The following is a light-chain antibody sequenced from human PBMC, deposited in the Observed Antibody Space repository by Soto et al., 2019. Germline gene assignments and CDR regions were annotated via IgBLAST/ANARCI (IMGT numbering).Light chain of an antibody. CDR1: QSVSSSY. V-gene: IGKV3-20*01. J-gene: IGKJ1*01. CDR3: QQFGSSSWT. Sequence: ESVLTQSPGTLSLSPGEKATLSCRASQSVSSSYLAWYQQKPGQAPRLLIYGASSRATGIPDRFSGSGSGTDFTRTVSRLEPEDLAVYYCQQFGSSSWTFGQGTKVEIK. CDR2: GAS.